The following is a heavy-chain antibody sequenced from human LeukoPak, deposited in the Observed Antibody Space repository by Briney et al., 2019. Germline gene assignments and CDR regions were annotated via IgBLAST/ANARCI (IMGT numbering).Heavy chain of an antibody. CDR2: INPNSGGT. Sequence: VASVKVSCKASGYTFTGYYMHWVRQAPGQGLEWMGWINPNSGGTNYAQKFQGRVTMTRDTSISTAYMELSRLRSDDTAVYYCARVKVVGWNWFDPWGQGTLVTVSS. CDR3: ARVKVVGWNWFDP. CDR1: GYTFTGYY. V-gene: IGHV1-2*02. J-gene: IGHJ5*02. D-gene: IGHD1-26*01.